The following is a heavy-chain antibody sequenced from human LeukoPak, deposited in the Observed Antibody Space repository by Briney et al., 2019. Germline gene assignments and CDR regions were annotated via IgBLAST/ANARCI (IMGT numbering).Heavy chain of an antibody. CDR2: IYYSGNT. Sequence: SETLSLTCTVSGVSISSSNSYWGWIRQPPGKGLEWIGSIYYSGNTYYNASLKSQVSISIDTSKNQFSLKLTSVIAADTAVYYCARQTGSGLFILPGGQGTLVTVSS. D-gene: IGHD3/OR15-3a*01. V-gene: IGHV4-39*01. J-gene: IGHJ4*02. CDR1: GVSISSSNSY. CDR3: ARQTGSGLFILP.